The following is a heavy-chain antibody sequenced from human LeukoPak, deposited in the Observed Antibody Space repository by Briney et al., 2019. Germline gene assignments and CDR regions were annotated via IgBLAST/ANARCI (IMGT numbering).Heavy chain of an antibody. J-gene: IGHJ4*02. V-gene: IGHV1-2*02. CDR1: GYTFTSYD. D-gene: IGHD3-22*01. Sequence: ASVKVSCKASGYTFTSYDINWVRQATGQGLEWMGWINPNSGGTNYAQKFQGRVTMTRDTSISTAYMELSRLRSDDTAVYYCASSYYYDSSGYYPFDYWGQGTLVTVSS. CDR3: ASSYYYDSSGYYPFDY. CDR2: INPNSGGT.